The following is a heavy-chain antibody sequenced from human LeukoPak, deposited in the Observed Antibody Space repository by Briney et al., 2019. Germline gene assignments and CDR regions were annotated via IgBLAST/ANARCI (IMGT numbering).Heavy chain of an antibody. Sequence: RASLKVSCKASGYIFSSYYMHWVRQAPGQGLEWMGIINPRGDSTTYAQKFQGRLTMTKDMSTSTLYMELSSLRSEDTAVYYCAREHSASALDYWGQGTLVTVSS. D-gene: IGHD1-26*01. J-gene: IGHJ4*02. CDR3: AREHSASALDY. CDR2: INPRGDST. V-gene: IGHV1-46*01. CDR1: GYIFSSYY.